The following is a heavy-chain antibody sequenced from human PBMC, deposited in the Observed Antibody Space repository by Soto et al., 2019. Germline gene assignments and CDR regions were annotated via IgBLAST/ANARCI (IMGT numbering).Heavy chain of an antibody. J-gene: IGHJ5*02. V-gene: IGHV3-23*01. Sequence: QVLDSGGALVQPGGSLRLSCAASGFTFSSTDMSWVRQAPGKGLEWVSTIDGSGGATHYADSVKGRFTISRDNSKNTMFRQMSSLRADDTAVYYCAKNSGGFNTWGQGTLVTVSS. CDR2: IDGSGGAT. CDR1: GFTFSSTD. D-gene: IGHD3-10*01. CDR3: AKNSGGFNT.